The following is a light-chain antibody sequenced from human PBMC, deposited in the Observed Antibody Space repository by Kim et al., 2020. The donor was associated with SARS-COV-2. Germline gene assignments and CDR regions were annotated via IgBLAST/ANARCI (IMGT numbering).Light chain of an antibody. CDR2: RNN. CDR3: SAWDISLNAVV. Sequence: QTGRLTCTGNNDNVGRQGAAWLQQHQGHPPKVLSDRNNNRRSGISERFSASRSGNTASLIITGLQSEDEADYYCSAWDISLNAVVFGGGTQLTVL. CDR1: NDNVGRQG. J-gene: IGLJ3*02. V-gene: IGLV10-54*01.